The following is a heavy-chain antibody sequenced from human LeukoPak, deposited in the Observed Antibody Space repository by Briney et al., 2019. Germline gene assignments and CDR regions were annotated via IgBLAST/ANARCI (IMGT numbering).Heavy chain of an antibody. V-gene: IGHV3-23*01. CDR2: ISGSGGST. CDR1: GFTFSSYA. Sequence: PGGSLRLSCAASGFTFSSYAMSSVRQAPGKGLEWVSAISGSGGSTYYADSVKGRFTISRDNSKNTLYLQMNSLRAEDTAVYYCAKVRGAAPKMSYFDYWGQGTLVTVSS. D-gene: IGHD6-13*01. CDR3: AKVRGAAPKMSYFDY. J-gene: IGHJ4*02.